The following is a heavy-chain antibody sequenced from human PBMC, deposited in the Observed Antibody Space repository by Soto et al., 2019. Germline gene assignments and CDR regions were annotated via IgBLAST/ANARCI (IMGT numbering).Heavy chain of an antibody. CDR3: ASQGMVRGEVHYYYGMDV. V-gene: IGHV1-18*01. CDR1: GYTFTSYG. J-gene: IGHJ6*02. CDR2: ISAYNGNT. Sequence: ASVKVSCKASGYTFTSYGISWVRQAPGQGLEWMGWISAYNGNTNYAQKLQGRVTMTTDTSTSTAYMELRSLRSEDTAVYYCASQGMVRGEVHYYYGMDVWGQGTTVTVSS. D-gene: IGHD3-10*01.